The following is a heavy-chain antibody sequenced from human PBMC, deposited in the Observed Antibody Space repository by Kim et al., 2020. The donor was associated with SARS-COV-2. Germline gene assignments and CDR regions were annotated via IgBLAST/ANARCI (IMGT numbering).Heavy chain of an antibody. V-gene: IGHV4-61*01. CDR1: DGSVSSGNYI. CDR3: VRHKGGTTLDY. D-gene: IGHD1-7*01. CDR2: SYSGGT. Sequence: SETLSLTCTASDGSVSSGNYIWSWIRQPPGKGLEWIGYSYSGGTNYDSSLKSRVTISVDRSKNQLCLKVNSVTAADTAVYYCVRHKGGTTLDYWGQGSLVTV. J-gene: IGHJ4*02.